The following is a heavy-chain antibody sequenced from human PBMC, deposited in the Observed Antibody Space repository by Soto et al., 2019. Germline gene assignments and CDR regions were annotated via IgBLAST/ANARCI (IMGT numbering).Heavy chain of an antibody. D-gene: IGHD6-6*01. CDR1: GFTFSSYA. V-gene: IGHV3-23*01. CDR3: AKVSFGSSSGREDY. CDR2: ISGSGGST. Sequence: LRLSCAASGFTFSSYAMSWVRQAPGKGLEWVSAISGSGGSTYYADSVKGRFTISRDNSKNTLYLQMNSLRAEDTAVYYCAKVSFGSSSGREDYWGQGTLVTVSS. J-gene: IGHJ4*02.